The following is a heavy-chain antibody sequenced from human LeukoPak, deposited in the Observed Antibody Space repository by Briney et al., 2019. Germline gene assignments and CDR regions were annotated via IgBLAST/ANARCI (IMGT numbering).Heavy chain of an antibody. D-gene: IGHD3-22*01. CDR3: ARDPLDYYDSSGPTPIDY. J-gene: IGHJ4*02. V-gene: IGHV1-8*01. Sequence: ASVKVSCKASGYTFTSYDINWVRQATGQGLEWMGWMNPNSGNTGYAQKFQGRVTMTRNTSISTAYMELSSLRSEDTAVYYCARDPLDYYDSSGPTPIDYWGQGTLVTVSS. CDR1: GYTFTSYD. CDR2: MNPNSGNT.